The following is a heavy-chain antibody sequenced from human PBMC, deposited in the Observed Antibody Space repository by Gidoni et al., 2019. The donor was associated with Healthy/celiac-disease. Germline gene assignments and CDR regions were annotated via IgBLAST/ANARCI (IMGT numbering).Heavy chain of an antibody. J-gene: IGHJ4*02. CDR3: ARIFGSWYYFDY. CDR1: GGSLSSSSYY. D-gene: IGHD6-13*01. Sequence: QLQLQESGPGLVKPSETLSLTCTVSGGSLSSSSYYWGWISQPPGKGLEWIGSIYYSGSTYYNPSLKSRVTISVDTSKNQFSLKLSSVTAADTAVYYCARIFGSWYYFDYWGQGTLVTVSS. V-gene: IGHV4-39*07. CDR2: IYYSGST.